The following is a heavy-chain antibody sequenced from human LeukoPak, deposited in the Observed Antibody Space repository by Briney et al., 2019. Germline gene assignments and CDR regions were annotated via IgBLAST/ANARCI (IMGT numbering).Heavy chain of an antibody. V-gene: IGHV1-69*05. CDR3: ARGPLHVALSSGSLKWLDP. D-gene: IGHD3-3*01. CDR1: GGSFRSST. Sequence: GASVKVSCKASGGSFRSSTFAWVRQAPGRGLEWMGGIIPIFGTATYALEFQGRATITTDESTSTVYMELSSLRSEDTAMYYCARGPLHVALSSGSLKWLDPWGQGSLVTVSS. CDR2: IIPIFGTA. J-gene: IGHJ5*02.